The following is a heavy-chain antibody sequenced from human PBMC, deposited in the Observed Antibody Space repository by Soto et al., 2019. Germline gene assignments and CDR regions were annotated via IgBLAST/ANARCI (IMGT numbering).Heavy chain of an antibody. CDR2: ISYSGST. CDR3: ARVPRANRGRDYYGMDV. CDR1: GGSISSGGYY. Sequence: SETLSLTCTVSGGSISSGGYYWSWIRQHPGEGLEWIGYISYSGSTYYSPSLKGRVTISVDTSEKQFSLRLSSVSAADTAVYYCARVPRANRGRDYYGMDVWGQGTTVTVSS. J-gene: IGHJ6*02. D-gene: IGHD3-10*01. V-gene: IGHV4-31*03.